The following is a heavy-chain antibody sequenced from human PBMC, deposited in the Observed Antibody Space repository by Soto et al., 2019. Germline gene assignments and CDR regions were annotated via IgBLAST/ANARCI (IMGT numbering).Heavy chain of an antibody. Sequence: EVQLVESGGGLVKPGGSLRLSCAASGFPFSSYSMNWVRQAPGKGLEWVSSISSSSSYIYYADSVKGRFTISRDNAKNSLYLQMNSLRAEDTAVYYCARDLLLTGSPPVGGYGGQGTLVTVSS. CDR3: ARDLLLTGSPPVGGY. CDR2: ISSSSSYI. V-gene: IGHV3-21*01. CDR1: GFPFSSYS. J-gene: IGHJ4*02. D-gene: IGHD1-20*01.